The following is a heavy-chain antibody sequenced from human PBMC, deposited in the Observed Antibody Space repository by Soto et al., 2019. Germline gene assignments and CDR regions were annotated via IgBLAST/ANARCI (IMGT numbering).Heavy chain of an antibody. V-gene: IGHV3-74*01. CDR1: GFMFSAYW. CDR2: INSDGTAA. Sequence: VQLVDSGGGLVQPGGSLTLSCAASGFMFSAYWMNWVRQAPGKGPVWVARINSDGTAAYYADSVKGRFTFSRDNTKNTLYLQMNSLRVEDTAVYYCARDLYSGCDYWSQGTLVTVSS. CDR3: ARDLYSGCDY. D-gene: IGHD1-26*01. J-gene: IGHJ4*02.